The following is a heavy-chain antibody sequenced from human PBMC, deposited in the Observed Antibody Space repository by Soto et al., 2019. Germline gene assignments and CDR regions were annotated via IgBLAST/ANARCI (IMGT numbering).Heavy chain of an antibody. CDR1: GFTFTSSA. V-gene: IGHV1-58*01. Sequence: QMPLVQSGPEVKKPGTSVKVSCKASGFTFTSSAVQWVRQARGQRLEWIGWIVVGSGNTNYAQKFQERVTITRDMSTSTSYMELSGLRSEDTAVYYCAATYYYDSSAYYSEDFDYWGQGTLVTVSS. CDR2: IVVGSGNT. CDR3: AATYYYDSSAYYSEDFDY. D-gene: IGHD3-22*01. J-gene: IGHJ4*02.